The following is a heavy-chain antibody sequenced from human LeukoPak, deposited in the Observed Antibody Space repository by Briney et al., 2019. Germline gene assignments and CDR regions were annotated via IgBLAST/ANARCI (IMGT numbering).Heavy chain of an antibody. CDR2: IYPKSGDT. V-gene: IGHV1-2*06. D-gene: IGHD3-10*01. CDR1: GYTFNHHH. Sequence: ASVKVSCKTSGYTFNHHHVHWVRQAPGQGLEWMGRIYPKSGDTDYPQKFQIRATMTRNTSITTAYMELTSLRSDDTAVYYCVSHYGPGRVGGQGTLVTVS. CDR3: VSHYGPGRV. J-gene: IGHJ4*02.